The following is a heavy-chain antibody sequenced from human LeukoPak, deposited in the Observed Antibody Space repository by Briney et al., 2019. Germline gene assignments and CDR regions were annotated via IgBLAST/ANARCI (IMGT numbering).Heavy chain of an antibody. J-gene: IGHJ4*02. CDR2: INHSGST. Sequence: SETLSLTCAVYGGSFSGYYWSWIRQPPGEGLEWIGEINHSGSTNYNPSLKSRVTISVDTSKNQFSLKLSSVTAADTAVYYCAREVKAYYDFWSGYRGKYYFDYWGQGTLVTVSS. CDR1: GGSFSGYY. V-gene: IGHV4-34*01. CDR3: AREVKAYYDFWSGYRGKYYFDY. D-gene: IGHD3-3*01.